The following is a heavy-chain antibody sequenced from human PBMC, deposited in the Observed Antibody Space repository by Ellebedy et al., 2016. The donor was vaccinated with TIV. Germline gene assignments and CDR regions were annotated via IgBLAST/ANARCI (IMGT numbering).Heavy chain of an antibody. D-gene: IGHD3-3*01. CDR2: ISSNGGST. J-gene: IGHJ4*02. Sequence: GGSLRLSCVASGFTFSNYAMHWVRQAPGKGLEYVSAISSNGGSTYYADSVKGRFTISRDNSKNSLYLQMNSLRAEDTAVYYCARGPATIFGVVKPLDYWGQGTLVTVSS. V-gene: IGHV3-64*04. CDR3: ARGPATIFGVVKPLDY. CDR1: GFTFSNYA.